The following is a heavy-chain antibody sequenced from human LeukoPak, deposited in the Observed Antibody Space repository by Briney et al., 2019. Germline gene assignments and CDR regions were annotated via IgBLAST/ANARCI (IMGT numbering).Heavy chain of an antibody. D-gene: IGHD1-26*01. J-gene: IGHJ4*02. V-gene: IGHV3-66*02. CDR1: GFIVSNNY. Sequence: GGSLRLSCAASGFIVSNNYMKWVRQAPGKGLEWVSVIHSGGSTYYADSVKGRFTISRDNSKNTVNLQMNDLRAEDTAVYYCARSWDARLNFDYWGQGTLVTVSS. CDR2: IHSGGST. CDR3: ARSWDARLNFDY.